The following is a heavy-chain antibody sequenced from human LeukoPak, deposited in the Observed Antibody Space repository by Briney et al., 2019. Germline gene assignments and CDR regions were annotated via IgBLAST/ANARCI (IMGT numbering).Heavy chain of an antibody. J-gene: IGHJ5*02. Sequence: SVKVSCKASGGTFSSYAISWVRQAPGQGLEWMGRIIPILGIANYAQKFQGRVMITADKSTSTAYMELSSLRSEDTAVYYCARARGYLGYCSSTSCLRDPWGQGTLVTVSS. V-gene: IGHV1-69*04. D-gene: IGHD2-2*01. CDR2: IIPILGIA. CDR3: ARARGYLGYCSSTSCLRDP. CDR1: GGTFSSYA.